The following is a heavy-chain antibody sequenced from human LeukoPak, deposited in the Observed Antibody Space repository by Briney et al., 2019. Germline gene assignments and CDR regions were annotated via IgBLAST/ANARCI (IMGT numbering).Heavy chain of an antibody. D-gene: IGHD3-22*01. Sequence: PGGSLRLSCAASGFTFDDYAMHWVRQAPGKGLEWVSLISWDGGSTYYADSVKGRFTISRDNSKNSLYLQMNSLRAEDTALYYCARAEFNYYDSSDLGRNAFDIWGQGTMVTVSS. V-gene: IGHV3-43D*03. CDR2: ISWDGGST. CDR1: GFTFDDYA. J-gene: IGHJ3*02. CDR3: ARAEFNYYDSSDLGRNAFDI.